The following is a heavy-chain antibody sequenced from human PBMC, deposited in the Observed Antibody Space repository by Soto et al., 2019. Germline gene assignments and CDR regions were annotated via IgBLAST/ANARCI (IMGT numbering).Heavy chain of an antibody. V-gene: IGHV6-1*01. CDR1: GDSVSANSAA. Sequence: SQTLSLTCAIPGDSVSANSAAWNWIRLSPSRGLEWLGRTYYRSKWFNDYAVSVKSRITINSDTSKNQFSLQLKSVTPEDTAVYFCARETVMVSFITTYAFDIWGQGTLVTVS. J-gene: IGHJ3*02. D-gene: IGHD3-22*01. CDR3: ARETVMVSFITTYAFDI. CDR2: TYYRSKWFN.